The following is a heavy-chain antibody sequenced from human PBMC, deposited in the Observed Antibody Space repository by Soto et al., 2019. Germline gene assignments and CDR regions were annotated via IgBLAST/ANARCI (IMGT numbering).Heavy chain of an antibody. CDR1: GYTFTSYG. Sequence: ASVKVSCKASGYTFTSYGISWVRQAPGQGLEWMGWISAYNGNTNYAQKLQGRVTMTADKSTSTAYMELSSLRSEDTAVYYCARGGRGYSYGSFDYWGQGTLVTVSS. D-gene: IGHD5-18*01. CDR2: ISAYNGNT. J-gene: IGHJ4*02. V-gene: IGHV1-18*01. CDR3: ARGGRGYSYGSFDY.